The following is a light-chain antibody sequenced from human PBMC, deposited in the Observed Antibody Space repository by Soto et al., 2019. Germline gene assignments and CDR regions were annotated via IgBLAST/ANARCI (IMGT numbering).Light chain of an antibody. J-gene: IGLJ1*01. CDR2: GNS. Sequence: QSVLTQPPSVSGAPGQRVTISCTGSSSKNGAGYDVHWYQQLPGTAPKLLIYGNSNRPSGVPDRFSGSKSGTSASLAITGLQAEDEADYYCQSYDSSLSGYVFGTGTKVTV. CDR1: SSKNGAGYD. V-gene: IGLV1-40*01. CDR3: QSYDSSLSGYV.